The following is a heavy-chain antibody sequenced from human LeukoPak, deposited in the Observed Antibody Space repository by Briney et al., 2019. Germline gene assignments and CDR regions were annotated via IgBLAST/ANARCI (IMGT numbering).Heavy chain of an antibody. CDR2: IYSGGGT. CDR1: GFTVSSNY. V-gene: IGHV3-53*01. Sequence: PGGSLRLSCAASGFTVSSNYMSWVRQAPGKGLEWVSVIYSGGGTYYADSVKGRFTISRDNSKNTLYLQMNSLRAGDTAVYYCARESTSWYFDLWGRGTLVTVSS. J-gene: IGHJ2*01. D-gene: IGHD2-2*01. CDR3: ARESTSWYFDL.